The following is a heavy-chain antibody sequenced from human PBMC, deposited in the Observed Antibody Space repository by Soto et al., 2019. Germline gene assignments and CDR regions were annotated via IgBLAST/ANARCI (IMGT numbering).Heavy chain of an antibody. CDR2: IIPIFGTA. V-gene: IGHV1-69*06. D-gene: IGHD2-2*01. CDR1: GGTFSSYA. Sequence: SVKVSCKASGGTFSSYAISWVRQAPAQGLEWMGGIIPIFGTANYAQKFQGRVTITADKSTSTAYMELISLRSEDTAVYYCARQSDALSRLWSVRWFDPWGQGTLVTFSS. J-gene: IGHJ5*02. CDR3: ARQSDALSRLWSVRWFDP.